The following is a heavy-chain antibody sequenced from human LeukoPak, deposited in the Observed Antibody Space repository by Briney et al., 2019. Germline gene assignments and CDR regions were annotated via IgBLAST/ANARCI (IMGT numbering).Heavy chain of an antibody. D-gene: IGHD1-1*01. Sequence: PGGSLRLSCAASGFTFSSYTMNWLRQAPGKGLEWVSSISSSSSYIYYADSVKGRFTISRDNAKNSLYLQMNSLRAEDTAVYYCAREGGQLAFDIWGQGTMVTVSS. CDR3: AREGGQLAFDI. CDR1: GFTFSSYT. V-gene: IGHV3-21*01. J-gene: IGHJ3*02. CDR2: ISSSSSYI.